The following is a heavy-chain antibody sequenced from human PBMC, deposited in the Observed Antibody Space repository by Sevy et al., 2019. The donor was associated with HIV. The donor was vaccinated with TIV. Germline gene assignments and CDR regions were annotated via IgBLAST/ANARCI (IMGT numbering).Heavy chain of an antibody. J-gene: IGHJ1*01. Sequence: GGSLRLSCAASGFTFSRYSMHWVRQAPGKGLEWVATISFDASNKHYADSVKGRFTIPRANFQNSLFLQMNSLRPEDTAVYYCALERLSSDVAEYFQNWGQGTLVTVSS. CDR2: ISFDASNK. D-gene: IGHD1-1*01. V-gene: IGHV3-30*04. CDR3: ALERLSSDVAEYFQN. CDR1: GFTFSRYS.